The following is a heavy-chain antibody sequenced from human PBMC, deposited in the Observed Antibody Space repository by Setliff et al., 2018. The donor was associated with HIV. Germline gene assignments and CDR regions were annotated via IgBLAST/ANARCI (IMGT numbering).Heavy chain of an antibody. Sequence: PGGSLRLSCAVSGFTFSRYAMSWVRQAPGKGLEWVASVNPDGSEASSVGSMKGRFTVSRDNAKNSLSLQMNSLRVEDTAVYYCADPPSGYWGQGTLVTVSS. V-gene: IGHV3-7*01. CDR3: ADPPSGY. CDR1: GFTFSRYA. CDR2: VNPDGSEA. J-gene: IGHJ4*02. D-gene: IGHD3-10*01.